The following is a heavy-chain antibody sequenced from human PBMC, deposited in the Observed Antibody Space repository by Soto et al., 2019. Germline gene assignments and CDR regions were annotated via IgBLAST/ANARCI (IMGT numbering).Heavy chain of an antibody. CDR3: ARLVYDTRLNYMYFDF. CDR2: IFHDGTA. CDR1: GVSISSGNW. Sequence: SETLSLTCAVSGVSISSGNWWTWVRQTPQRGLEYIGEIFHDGTANYYPSFERRVAISVDTSTNQFSLKLTSVTAADTAIYFCARLVYDTRLNYMYFDFWGQGALVTV. D-gene: IGHD3-10*01. J-gene: IGHJ4*02. V-gene: IGHV4-4*02.